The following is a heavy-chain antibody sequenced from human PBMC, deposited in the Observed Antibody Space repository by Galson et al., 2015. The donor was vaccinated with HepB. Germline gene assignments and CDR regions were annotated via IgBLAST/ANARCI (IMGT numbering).Heavy chain of an antibody. J-gene: IGHJ4*02. CDR1: GFIFTNHA. Sequence: SLRLSCAASGFIFTNHAMHWIRQAPGKPLEFVAAISYDGTYRPDADSAKGRLTISRDNSKNMLYLQMNSLRVENTAMYYCARDIGVGGTLGVPDCWGQGALVTVSS. D-gene: IGHD1-26*01. CDR3: ARDIGVGGTLGVPDC. CDR2: ISYDGTYR. V-gene: IGHV3-30-3*01.